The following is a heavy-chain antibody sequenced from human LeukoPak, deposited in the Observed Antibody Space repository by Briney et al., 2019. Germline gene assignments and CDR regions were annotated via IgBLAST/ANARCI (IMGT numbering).Heavy chain of an antibody. CDR1: GGTFSSYT. CDR3: ARDPGYFGYYYYMDV. D-gene: IGHD2/OR15-2a*01. V-gene: IGHV1-69*06. J-gene: IGHJ6*03. CDR2: IIPIFGTA. Sequence: ASVKVSRKASGGTFSSYTISWVRQAPGQGLEWMGGIIPIFGTANYAQKFQGRVTITADKSTSTAYLELSSLRSEDTAMYYCARDPGYFGYYYYMDVWGKGTTVTVSS.